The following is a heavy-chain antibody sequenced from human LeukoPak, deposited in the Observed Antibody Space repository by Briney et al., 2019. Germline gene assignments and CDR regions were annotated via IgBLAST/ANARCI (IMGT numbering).Heavy chain of an antibody. CDR2: ISAGNGNT. Sequence: ASVKVSCKASGYTFTSYAIHWVRQAPGQRLEWMGWISAGNGNTKYSQNFQGRVTFISNTSATTAFMELGSLRSEDAAVYYCARDSGSGNNDYWGQGTLVTISP. V-gene: IGHV1-3*01. CDR1: GYTFTSYA. D-gene: IGHD1-26*01. J-gene: IGHJ4*02. CDR3: ARDSGSGNNDY.